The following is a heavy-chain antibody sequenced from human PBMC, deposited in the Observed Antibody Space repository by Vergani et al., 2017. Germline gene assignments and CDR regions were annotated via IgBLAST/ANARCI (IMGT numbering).Heavy chain of an antibody. J-gene: IGHJ4*02. V-gene: IGHV3-33*01. CDR3: ARGPYSSGWYGDLDY. D-gene: IGHD6-19*01. CDR1: GFTFSSYG. Sequence: QVQLVESGGGVVQPGRSLRLSCAASGFTFSSYGMHWVRQAPGKGLEWVAVIWYDGSNKYYADSVKGRFTISRDNSKNTLYLQMNSLRAEDTAVYYCARGPYSSGWYGDLDYWGQGTLVTVSS. CDR2: IWYDGSNK.